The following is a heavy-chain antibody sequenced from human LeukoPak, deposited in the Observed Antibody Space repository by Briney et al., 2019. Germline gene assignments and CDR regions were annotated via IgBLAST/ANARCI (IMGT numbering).Heavy chain of an antibody. CDR3: AKVNSGSYLFYFDY. D-gene: IGHD1-26*01. V-gene: IGHV3-23*01. CDR2: ISGSGGST. J-gene: IGHJ4*02. Sequence: GGSLRLSCAASGFTFSSYAMSWVRQAPGKGLEWVSAISGSGGSTFYADSVKGRFTTSRDNSKNTLYLQMDNLRAEDTALYYCAKVNSGSYLFYFDYWGQETLATVSS. CDR1: GFTFSSYA.